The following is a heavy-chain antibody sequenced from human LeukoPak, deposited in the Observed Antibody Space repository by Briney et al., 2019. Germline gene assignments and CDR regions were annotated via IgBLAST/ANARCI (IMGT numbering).Heavy chain of an antibody. Sequence: PGGSLRLSCAASGFTFSGSAIHWVRQASGKGLEWVGRIRDKANSYATAYIASVKGRFTISRDDSKNTAYLQMSSLKTEDTAVYYCARGRTLRGLVDYWGQGTLVTVSS. CDR3: ARGRTLRGLVDY. CDR1: GFTFSGSA. CDR2: IRDKANSYAT. D-gene: IGHD3-16*01. V-gene: IGHV3-73*01. J-gene: IGHJ4*02.